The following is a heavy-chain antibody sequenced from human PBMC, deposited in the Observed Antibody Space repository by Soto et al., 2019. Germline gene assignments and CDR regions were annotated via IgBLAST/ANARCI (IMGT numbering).Heavy chain of an antibody. D-gene: IGHD3-3*02. CDR1: GDSIISSDFY. Sequence: LSLPCTVSGDSIISSDFYWGWVRQPPGKGLEWIGSIFYLGSSYYNPSLKSRVTMSVDTSKNQFSLRLRSVTAADTALYFCARHSLALRKNNWFDPWGQGIMVTVSS. CDR2: IFYLGSS. CDR3: ARHSLALRKNNWFDP. V-gene: IGHV4-39*01. J-gene: IGHJ5*02.